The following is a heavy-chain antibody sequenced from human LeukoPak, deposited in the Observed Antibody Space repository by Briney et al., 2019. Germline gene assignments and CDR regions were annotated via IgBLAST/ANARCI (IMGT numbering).Heavy chain of an antibody. CDR3: ARSVATGCFDY. CDR2: TYYRSTWYA. CDR1: GASVSSNSAA. J-gene: IGHJ4*02. D-gene: IGHD1-1*01. V-gene: IGHV6-1*01. Sequence: SQTLSLTCAISGASVSSNSAAWSWIRQSPSRGLEWLGRTYYRSTWYAYYAVSVKSRITINPDTSKNQFSLQLNSVTPEDTAVYFCARSVATGCFDYWGQGTLVTVSS.